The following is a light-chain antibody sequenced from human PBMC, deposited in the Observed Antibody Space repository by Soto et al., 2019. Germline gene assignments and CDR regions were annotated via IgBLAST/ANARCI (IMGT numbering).Light chain of an antibody. CDR2: EVN. CDR1: SSDVGGGNY. J-gene: IGLJ1*01. Sequence: QSVLTQPPSASGSPGQSVTISCTGTSSDVGGGNYVSWYQQHPGKAPKLMIYEVNKRPSGVPYRFSGSKSGNTASLTVSGLQAEDEADYYCSSYAGRNTFVFGTGTKVTVL. CDR3: SSYAGRNTFV. V-gene: IGLV2-8*01.